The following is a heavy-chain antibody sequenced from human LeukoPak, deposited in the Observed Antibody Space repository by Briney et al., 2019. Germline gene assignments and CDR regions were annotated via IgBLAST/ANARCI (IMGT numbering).Heavy chain of an antibody. CDR2: IIPIFGTA. J-gene: IGHJ6*03. CDR3: ARGRRQQLVSSFPGGNYYYYYYYMDV. D-gene: IGHD6-13*01. CDR1: GGTFSSYA. V-gene: IGHV1-69*06. Sequence: GASVKVSCKASGGTFSSYAISWVRQAPGQGLEWMGGIIPIFGTANYAQKFQGRVTITADKSTSTAYMELSSLRSEDTAVYYCARGRRQQLVSSFPGGNYYYYYYYMDVWGKGTTVTVSS.